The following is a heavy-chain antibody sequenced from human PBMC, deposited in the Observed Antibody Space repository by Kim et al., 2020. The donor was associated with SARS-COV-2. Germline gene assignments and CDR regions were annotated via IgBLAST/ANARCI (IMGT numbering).Heavy chain of an antibody. CDR3: ARGHKVVFAVLDH. CDR2: INQSGST. Sequence: SETLSLTCAVSGESFSGYFWTWIHQSPGKGLEWIGEINQSGSTNYNPSLESRVTISVDTSNNQFSLRLGSVTAADAAIYYCARGHKVVFAVLDHWGLGT. CDR1: GESFSGYF. D-gene: IGHD2-21*01. V-gene: IGHV4-34*01. J-gene: IGHJ4*02.